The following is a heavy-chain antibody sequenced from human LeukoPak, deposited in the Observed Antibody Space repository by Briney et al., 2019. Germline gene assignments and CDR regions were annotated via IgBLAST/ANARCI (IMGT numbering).Heavy chain of an antibody. D-gene: IGHD6-19*01. CDR2: INPNSGGT. J-gene: IGHJ4*02. CDR3: ARVHSSGGYYFDY. V-gene: IGHV1-2*02. CDR1: GYTFTGYY. Sequence: ASVKVSCKASGYTFTGYYMYWVRQAPGQGLEWMGWINPNSGGTNYAQKFQGRVPMTRDTSISTAYMELSRLRSDDTAVYYCARVHSSGGYYFDYWGQGTLVTVSS.